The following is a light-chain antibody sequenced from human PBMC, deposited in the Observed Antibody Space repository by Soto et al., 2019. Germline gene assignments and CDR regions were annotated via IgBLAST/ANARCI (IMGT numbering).Light chain of an antibody. Sequence: QSALTQPASVSGSPRQSITISCTGTSSDVGGYNYVSWYQQHPGKAPKLLIFDVSNRPSGVSNRXSGSKSGNTASLTISGLQAEDEADYYCSSYTISNTLVIFGGGTKLTVL. CDR2: DVS. CDR3: SSYTISNTLVI. J-gene: IGLJ2*01. V-gene: IGLV2-14*03. CDR1: SSDVGGYNY.